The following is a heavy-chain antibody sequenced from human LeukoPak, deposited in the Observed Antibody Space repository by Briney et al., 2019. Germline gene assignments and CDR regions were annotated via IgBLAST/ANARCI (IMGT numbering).Heavy chain of an antibody. J-gene: IGHJ3*02. V-gene: IGHV1-46*01. CDR2: INPSGGST. Sequence: ASVKVSCKPSGYSFTRHGINWVRQAPGQGLEWMGIINPSGGSTSYAQKFQGRVTMTRDTSTSTVYMELSSLRSEDTAVYYCAISWETEDAFDIWGQGTMVTVSS. CDR1: GYSFTRHG. CDR3: AISWETEDAFDI. D-gene: IGHD1-26*01.